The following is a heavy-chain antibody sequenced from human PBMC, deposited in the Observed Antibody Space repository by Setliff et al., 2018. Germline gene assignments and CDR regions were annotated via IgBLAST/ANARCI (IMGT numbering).Heavy chain of an antibody. J-gene: IGHJ5*02. Sequence: SETLSLTCTVSGDSISSGSYYWTWVRQPAGKGLEWIGHFHTGGSTNYNRSLRSRVSISVDTSKNQFSLKLSSVTAADTATYYCARAGPTVTFFRVLVISWWDPWGQGSLVTVSS. V-gene: IGHV4-61*09. CDR1: GDSISSGSYY. CDR3: ARAGPTVTFFRVLVISWWDP. CDR2: FHTGGST. D-gene: IGHD3-3*01.